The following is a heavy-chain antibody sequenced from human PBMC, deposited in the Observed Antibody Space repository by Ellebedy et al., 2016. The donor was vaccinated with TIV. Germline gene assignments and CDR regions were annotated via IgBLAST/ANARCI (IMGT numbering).Heavy chain of an antibody. CDR2: ISGSGGST. V-gene: IGHV3-53*01. J-gene: IGHJ4*02. CDR3: ARAGGRHSTGSGFY. D-gene: IGHD2-2*01. Sequence: GESLKISCAASGFTVTTNYMNWVRQAPGKGLESVSVISGSGGSTYYADPVKGRFTISRDNAKNSLYLQMSNLRAEDTAVFYCARAGGRHSTGSGFYWGQGTRVTVST. CDR1: GFTVTTNY.